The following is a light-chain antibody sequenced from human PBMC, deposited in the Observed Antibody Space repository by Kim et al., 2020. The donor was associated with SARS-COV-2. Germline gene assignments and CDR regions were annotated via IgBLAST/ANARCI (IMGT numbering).Light chain of an antibody. CDR3: YSLAGRSTMV. J-gene: IGLJ2*01. CDR1: SSDVGGYDY. CDR2: DVT. V-gene: IGLV2-11*01. Sequence: GQSVTISCTGTSSDVGGYDYVSWYQHHPGKAPKLIISDVTKRPSGVPDRFSGSKSGNTASLTISGLQAEDEADYYCYSLAGRSTMVFGGGTKVTVL.